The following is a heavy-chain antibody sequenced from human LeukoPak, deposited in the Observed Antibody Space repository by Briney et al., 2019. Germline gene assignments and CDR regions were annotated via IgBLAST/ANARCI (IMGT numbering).Heavy chain of an antibody. CDR3: ARDLHLGWFDS. J-gene: IGHJ5*01. Sequence: SETLSLTCTVSGDSINSYYWNWIRQPPGEGLEWIGYIHYGENTNYNPSPKSRFTISLDTSRKFFSLNLSSVTAADTAVYYCARDLHLGWFDSWGQGTLVHVSS. CDR1: GDSINSYY. CDR2: IHYGENT. V-gene: IGHV4-59*01. D-gene: IGHD7-27*01.